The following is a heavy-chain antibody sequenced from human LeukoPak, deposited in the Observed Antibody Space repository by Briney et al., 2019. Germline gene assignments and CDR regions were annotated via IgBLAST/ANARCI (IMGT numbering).Heavy chain of an antibody. D-gene: IGHD1-26*01. CDR2: IYYNGRS. Sequence: SETLSLTCTVSGDSMIDNNFYWGWTRPSPQKGLEWIASIYYNGRSLYNPSLRSRVTISLDAPKNQIFLKLSSVTAADTAVYYCTKDSFGAVRDSWGRGILVTVSS. V-gene: IGHV4-39*07. CDR1: GDSMIDNNFY. CDR3: TKDSFGAVRDS. J-gene: IGHJ5*02.